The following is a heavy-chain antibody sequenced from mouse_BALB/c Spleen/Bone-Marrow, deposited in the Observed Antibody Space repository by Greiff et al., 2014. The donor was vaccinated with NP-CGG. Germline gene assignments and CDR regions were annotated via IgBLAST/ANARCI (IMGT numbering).Heavy chain of an antibody. J-gene: IGHJ4*01. CDR2: IYPSDSYT. Sequence: QVQLQQSGAELVRPGASVKLSCKASGYTFTNNWISWVKQRPGQGLEWIGNIYPSDSYTNYNQKLKDKATLTVDKSSSTAYMQLSSPTSEDSAVYYCTRGSSYVGYTMDYWGQGTSVTVSS. CDR1: GYTFTNNW. D-gene: IGHD1-1*01. V-gene: IGHV1-69*02. CDR3: TRGSSYVGYTMDY.